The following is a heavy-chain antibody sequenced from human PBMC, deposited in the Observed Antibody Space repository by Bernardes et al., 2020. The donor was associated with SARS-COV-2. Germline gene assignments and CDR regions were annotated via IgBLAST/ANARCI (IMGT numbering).Heavy chain of an antibody. D-gene: IGHD2-15*01. Sequence: TASAFTFRSYDMHWVRPAPGKGLEWVSAIGTAGDTYYPGSVKGRFTISRENAKNSLYLQMNSLRAGDTAVYYCARADYGGSFYYYYGMDVWGQGTTVTVS. V-gene: IGHV3-13*01. CDR1: AFTFRSYD. CDR3: ARADYGGSFYYYYGMDV. J-gene: IGHJ6*02. CDR2: IGTAGDT.